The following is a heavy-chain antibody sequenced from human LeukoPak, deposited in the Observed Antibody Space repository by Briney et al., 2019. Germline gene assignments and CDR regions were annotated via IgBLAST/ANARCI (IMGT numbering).Heavy chain of an antibody. V-gene: IGHV3-23*01. Sequence: PGGSLRLSCAASGFTFSSQTMSWVRQAPGKGLEWVSAISGSGGSTYYADSVKGRFTISRDNSKNTLYLQMNSLRAEDTAVYYCAKSTRQYCSGGSCYYFDYWGQGTLVTVSS. J-gene: IGHJ4*02. CDR3: AKSTRQYCSGGSCYYFDY. CDR2: ISGSGGST. D-gene: IGHD2-15*01. CDR1: GFTFSSQT.